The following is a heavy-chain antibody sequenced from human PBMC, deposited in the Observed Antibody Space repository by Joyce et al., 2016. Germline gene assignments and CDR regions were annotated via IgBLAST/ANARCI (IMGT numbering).Heavy chain of an antibody. CDR3: AREGRTGTIDY. CDR1: GDNFSSYT. D-gene: IGHD1-1*01. CDR2: ISPIFGTA. V-gene: IGHV1-69*01. Sequence: QVQLVQSGAEVKKPGSSVKVSCKASGDNFSSYTINWVRQAPGQGLEWMGGISPIFGTANCAQKFQGRVTIIADESTSTAYMELSSLRSGDTAVYYCAREGRTGTIDYWGQGTLVTVSS. J-gene: IGHJ4*02.